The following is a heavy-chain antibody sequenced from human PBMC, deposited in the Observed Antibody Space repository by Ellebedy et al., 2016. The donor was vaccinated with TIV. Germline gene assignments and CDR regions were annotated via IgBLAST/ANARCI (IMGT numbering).Heavy chain of an antibody. CDR3: TRGPGGSAWFWFDY. CDR2: IWPGDSDT. D-gene: IGHD6-19*01. CDR1: GYSFTSYW. V-gene: IGHV5-51*01. Sequence: KVSCKGSGYSFTSYWIGWVRQMPGKGLEWMGIIWPGDSDTRYSPSFQGQVTISADKSASTAYLQWSSLKASDTAVYYCTRGPGGSAWFWFDYWGQGTLVTVSS. J-gene: IGHJ4*02.